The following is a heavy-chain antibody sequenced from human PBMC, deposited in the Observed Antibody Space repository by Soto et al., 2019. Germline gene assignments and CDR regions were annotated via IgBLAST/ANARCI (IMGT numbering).Heavy chain of an antibody. Sequence: PSETLSLTCSVSGGSISSTTFYWGWIRQPPRQGLELIGSISYRGSTSYNPSLKSRVTISVDTSKNQLSLRLTSVTAEDTAVYYCARLLGRSNYTHFDPWGQGSLVTVSS. CDR2: ISYRGST. J-gene: IGHJ5*02. CDR1: GGSISSTTFY. CDR3: ARLLGRSNYTHFDP. V-gene: IGHV4-39*01. D-gene: IGHD4-4*01.